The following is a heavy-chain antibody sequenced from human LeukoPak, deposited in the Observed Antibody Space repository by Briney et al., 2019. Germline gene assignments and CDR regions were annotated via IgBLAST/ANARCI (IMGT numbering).Heavy chain of an antibody. CDR2: IKQDGSDT. V-gene: IGHV3-7*03. CDR3: ATSGYSGYGIDN. Sequence: GGSLRLSCAVSGFTFSSYWMTWVCQAPGKGLEWVANIKQDGSDTYSVDSVKGRFTISRDNAKNSLYLEMNSLRVEDTAVYYCATSGYSGYGIDNWGQGTLVAVSS. CDR1: GFTFSSYW. J-gene: IGHJ4*02. D-gene: IGHD5-12*01.